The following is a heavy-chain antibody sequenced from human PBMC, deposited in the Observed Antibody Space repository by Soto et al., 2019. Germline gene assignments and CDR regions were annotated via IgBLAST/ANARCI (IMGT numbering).Heavy chain of an antibody. J-gene: IGHJ6*02. V-gene: IGHV1-2*04. D-gene: IGHD2-2*01. CDR3: ARDKRAGTSYGMDV. CDR2: IKPNSGGT. Sequence: ASVKVSCKASGYTFTGYYMRWVRQAPGQGLEWMGWIKPNSGGTNYAQKFQGWVTMTRDTSISTAYMELSRLRSDDTAVYYCARDKRAGTSYGMDVWGQGTTVTVSS. CDR1: GYTFTGYY.